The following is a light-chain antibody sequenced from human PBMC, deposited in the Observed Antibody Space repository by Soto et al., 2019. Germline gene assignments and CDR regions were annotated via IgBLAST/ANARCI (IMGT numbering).Light chain of an antibody. Sequence: EIVLTQSPATLSLSPGERATLSCRASQSVSSFFVWYQQKRGQAPRLLIYDASKSATGIPARFSGSGSGTDFNLTISSLEPEDFAVYYCQQRLNWPLTFGGGTTVEIK. CDR3: QQRLNWPLT. V-gene: IGKV3-11*01. CDR2: DAS. CDR1: QSVSSF. J-gene: IGKJ4*01.